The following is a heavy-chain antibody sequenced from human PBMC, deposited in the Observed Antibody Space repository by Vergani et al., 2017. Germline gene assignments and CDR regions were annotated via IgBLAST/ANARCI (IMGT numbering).Heavy chain of an antibody. J-gene: IGHJ4*02. CDR2: IYYIGNT. CDR3: ARGPAGGEQLLTRYYFDY. D-gene: IGHD2-2*01. Sequence: QVQLQESGPGLVKPSQTLSLTCTVSGGSISSGGYYWSWIRQHPGKGLEWIGCIYYIGNTYYNPSLKSRLTISVDTFKNHFSLKLSSVTAADTAVYYCARGPAGGEQLLTRYYFDYWGQGTLVTVSS. V-gene: IGHV4-31*03. CDR1: GGSISSGGYY.